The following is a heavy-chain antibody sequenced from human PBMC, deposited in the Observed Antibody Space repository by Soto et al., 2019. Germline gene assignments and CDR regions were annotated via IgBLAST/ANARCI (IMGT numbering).Heavy chain of an antibody. V-gene: IGHV4-59*08. CDR2: IHYSGST. CDR3: ARRIAAAIDY. D-gene: IGHD6-13*01. CDR1: GSSISSYY. Sequence: PSETLSLTCTVSGSSISSYYWSWIRQPPGKELEKIGYIHYSGSTNYNPSRKSRVTISVDTSKNQFSLKLSSVTAADTAVYYCARRIAAAIDYWGQGTLVTVSS. J-gene: IGHJ4*02.